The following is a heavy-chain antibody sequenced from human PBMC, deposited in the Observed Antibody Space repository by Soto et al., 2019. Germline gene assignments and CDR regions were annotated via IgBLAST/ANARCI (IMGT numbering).Heavy chain of an antibody. CDR3: ARVELLTATTVVGAFDI. Sequence: PSETLSLTCAVYGGFVSSGSYYWSWIRQPPGKGLEWIGEMSHSGGTHFNPSLKSRVTISVDTSKNQFSLKMSSVTAADTALYNCARVELLTATTVVGAFDIWGPGTMVTV. J-gene: IGHJ3*02. CDR2: MSHSGGT. D-gene: IGHD1-1*01. CDR1: GGFVSSGSYY. V-gene: IGHV4-61*01.